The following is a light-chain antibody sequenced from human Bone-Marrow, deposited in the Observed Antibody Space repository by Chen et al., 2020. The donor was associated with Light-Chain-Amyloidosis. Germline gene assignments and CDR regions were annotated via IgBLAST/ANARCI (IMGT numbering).Light chain of an antibody. CDR3: QQYGTSPLT. V-gene: IGKV3-20*01. J-gene: IGKJ4*01. Sequence: EIVLTQSPGTLSLSPWEGANLSCRASQTISSNYLTWYQQKFGQAPRLLIYGSSSRAPGIPDRFTGSGSGTDFTLTINRLEPEDFAMYYCQQYGTSPLTFGGGTKVEIK. CDR1: QTISSNY. CDR2: GSS.